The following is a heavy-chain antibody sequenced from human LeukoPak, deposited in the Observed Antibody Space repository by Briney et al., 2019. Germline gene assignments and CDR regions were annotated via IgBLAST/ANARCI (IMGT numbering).Heavy chain of an antibody. D-gene: IGHD4-17*01. Sequence: SETLSLTCTVSDDSFSSHYWTWIRQPPGEGLEGIGYISYSGSTNYNPSLKSRVTISVATSKNKFSLKLSSVTAADTAVYYCARAPTTVTKGFDIWGQGTMITVYS. CDR1: DDSFSSHY. J-gene: IGHJ3*02. CDR2: ISYSGST. CDR3: ARAPTTVTKGFDI. V-gene: IGHV4-59*11.